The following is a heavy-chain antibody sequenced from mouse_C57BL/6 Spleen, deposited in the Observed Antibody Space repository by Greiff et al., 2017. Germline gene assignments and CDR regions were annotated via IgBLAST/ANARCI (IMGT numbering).Heavy chain of an antibody. CDR3: TRDGYYVWFAY. D-gene: IGHD2-3*01. CDR1: GYTFTDYE. CDR2: IDPETGGT. V-gene: IGHV1-15*01. J-gene: IGHJ3*01. Sequence: QVQLQQSGAELVRPGASVTLSCKASGYTFTDYEMHWVKQTPVHGLEWIGAIDPETGGTAYNQKFKGKAILTADKSSSTAYMELRSLTSEDSAVYYCTRDGYYVWFAYWGQGTLVTVSA.